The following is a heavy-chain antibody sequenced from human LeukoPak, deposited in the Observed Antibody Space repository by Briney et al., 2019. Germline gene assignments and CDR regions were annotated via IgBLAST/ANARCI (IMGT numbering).Heavy chain of an antibody. CDR3: AKDRETTASGTFDY. J-gene: IGHJ4*02. V-gene: IGHV3-64*04. CDR2: ISSNGGST. CDR1: GFTFSNYA. Sequence: HPGGSLRLSCSASGFTFSNYAMHWVRQAPGKGLEYVSAISSNGGSTYYADSVKGRFTISRDNSNNTLYLQMNSLRAEDTGVYYCAKDRETTASGTFDYWGQGTLVTVSS. D-gene: IGHD6-13*01.